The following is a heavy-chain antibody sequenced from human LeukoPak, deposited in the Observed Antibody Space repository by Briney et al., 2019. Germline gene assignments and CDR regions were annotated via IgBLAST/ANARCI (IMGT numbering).Heavy chain of an antibody. CDR1: GGSIGSYY. J-gene: IGHJ6*02. CDR2: IYYSGST. CDR3: ARGGSSWYSAYGMDV. V-gene: IGHV4-59*01. Sequence: SETPSLTCTVSGGSIGSYYWSWIRQPPGKGLEWIGYIYYSGSTNYNPSLKSRVTISVDTSKNQFSLKLSSVTAADTAVYYCARGGSSWYSAYGMDVWGQGTTVTVSS. D-gene: IGHD6-13*01.